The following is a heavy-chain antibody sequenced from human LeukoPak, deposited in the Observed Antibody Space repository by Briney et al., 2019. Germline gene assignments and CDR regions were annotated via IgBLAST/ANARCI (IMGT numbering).Heavy chain of an antibody. CDR2: TYYRSKWYN. J-gene: IGHJ6*04. Sequence: SQTLSLTCAISGDSVSSNSAAWNWIRQSPSRGLEWLGRTYYRSKWYNDYAVSVKSRITINPDTSKNQFSLQLNSVTPEDTAVYYCARGHSGSWGYYYYGMDVWGKGTTVTVSS. V-gene: IGHV6-1*01. D-gene: IGHD6-13*01. CDR1: GDSVSSNSAA. CDR3: ARGHSGSWGYYYYGMDV.